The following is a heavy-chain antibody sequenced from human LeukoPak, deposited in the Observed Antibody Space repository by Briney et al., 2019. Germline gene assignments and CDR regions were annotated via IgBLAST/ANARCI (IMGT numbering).Heavy chain of an antibody. J-gene: IGHJ4*02. CDR1: GFTFDDYG. D-gene: IGHD6-6*01. Sequence: GGSLRLSCAASGFTFDDYGMHWVRQAPGKGLEWVSGISWNSGSIGYADSVKGRFTISRDNAKNSLYLQMNSLRAEDTALYYCAKDTRYSRSSEFDYWGQGTLVTVSS. CDR3: AKDTRYSRSSEFDY. V-gene: IGHV3-9*01. CDR2: ISWNSGSI.